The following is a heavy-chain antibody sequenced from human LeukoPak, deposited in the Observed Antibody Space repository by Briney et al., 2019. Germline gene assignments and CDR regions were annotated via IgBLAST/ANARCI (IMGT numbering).Heavy chain of an antibody. V-gene: IGHV4-39*01. J-gene: IGHJ4*02. CDR1: GGSISSSSYY. Sequence: SETLPLTCTVSGGSISSSSYYWGWIRQPPGKGLEWIGSIYYSGSSYYNPSLKGRVTISLDTSKNQFSLKLSSVTAADTAVYYCARLFHYYDSSAYPTFDYWGQGTLVTVSS. D-gene: IGHD3-22*01. CDR3: ARLFHYYDSSAYPTFDY. CDR2: IYYSGSS.